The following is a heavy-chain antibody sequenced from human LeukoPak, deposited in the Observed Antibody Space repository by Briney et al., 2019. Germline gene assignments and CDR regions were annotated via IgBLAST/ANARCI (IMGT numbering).Heavy chain of an antibody. V-gene: IGHV4-59*04. D-gene: IGHD5-18*01. Sequence: SETLSLTCTVSGGSISSYYWSWIRQPPGKGLEWIGYIYYSGSTYYNPSLKSRVTISVDTSKNQFSLKLSSVTAADTAVYYCVAGTAMVMDWFDPWGQGTLVAVSS. J-gene: IGHJ5*02. CDR2: IYYSGST. CDR1: GGSISSYY. CDR3: VAGTAMVMDWFDP.